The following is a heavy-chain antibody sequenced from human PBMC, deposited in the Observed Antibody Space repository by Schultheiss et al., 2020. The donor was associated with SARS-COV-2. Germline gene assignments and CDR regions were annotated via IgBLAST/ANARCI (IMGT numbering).Heavy chain of an antibody. CDR2: IDWDDDK. J-gene: IGHJ6*02. Sequence: TLSLTCTVSGGSISSSSYYWGWIRQSPGKGLEWLALIDWDDDKYYSTSLKTRLTISKDTSKNQVVLTMTNMDPVDTATYYCARSGPRFCYGMDVWGQGTTVTVSS. V-gene: IGHV2-70*01. D-gene: IGHD3-10*01. CDR1: GGSISSSSYY. CDR3: ARSGPRFCYGMDV.